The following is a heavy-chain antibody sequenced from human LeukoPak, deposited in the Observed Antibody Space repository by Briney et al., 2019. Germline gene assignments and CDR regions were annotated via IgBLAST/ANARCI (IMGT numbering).Heavy chain of an antibody. Sequence: PSETLSLTCTVSGDSTSSYYWSWIRQPPGKGLEWIGYIYSSGTTNYIPSLKGRVTISIDTSKNQFSLKLSSVTAADSAVYYCARLTRLSTSPDRYYLDYWGQGTLVTVSS. J-gene: IGHJ4*02. CDR1: GDSTSSYY. D-gene: IGHD6-6*01. CDR3: ARLTRLSTSPDRYYLDY. CDR2: IYSSGTT. V-gene: IGHV4-4*09.